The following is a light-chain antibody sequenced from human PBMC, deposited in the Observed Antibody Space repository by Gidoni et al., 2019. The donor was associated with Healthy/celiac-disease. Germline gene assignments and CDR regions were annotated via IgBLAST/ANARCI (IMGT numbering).Light chain of an antibody. V-gene: IGLV2-8*01. CDR2: EVS. CDR3: SSYAGSNNYV. J-gene: IGLJ1*01. CDR1: SSDVGGYNY. Sequence: QSALTQPPSASGSPGQSVTISCTGTSSDVGGYNYVSWYQQPQGKAPTLMIYEVSKRPSGVPDRFSGSKSGNTASLTVSGLQAEDEADYYCSSYAGSNNYVFGTGTKVTVL.